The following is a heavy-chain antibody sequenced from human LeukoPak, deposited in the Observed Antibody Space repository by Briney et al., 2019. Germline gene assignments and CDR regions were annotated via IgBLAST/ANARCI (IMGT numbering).Heavy chain of an antibody. V-gene: IGHV4-34*01. CDR3: ARRGGIAAAGTPYFDY. J-gene: IGHJ4*02. CDR2: INHSGST. D-gene: IGHD6-13*01. Sequence: KPSETLSLTCAVYGGSFSGYYWSWIRQPPGKGLEWIGEINHSGSTNYNPSLKSRVTISVDTSKNQFSLKLSSVTAADTAVYYCARRGGIAAAGTPYFDYWGQGTLVTVSS. CDR1: GGSFSGYY.